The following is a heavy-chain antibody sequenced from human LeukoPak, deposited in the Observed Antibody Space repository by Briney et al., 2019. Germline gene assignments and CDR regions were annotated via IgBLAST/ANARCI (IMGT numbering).Heavy chain of an antibody. J-gene: IGHJ4*02. CDR1: GGSFSGYY. Sequence: ETPSLTRAVYGGSFSGYYWSWICQPPGKGLEWIGEINNSGSTNYNPSLKSRVTIKVDTSKNQFSLKLSSVTATDTAVYYCARVDYYDSSGYYYHDYWGQGTLVTVSS. D-gene: IGHD3-22*01. CDR2: INNSGST. V-gene: IGHV4-34*01. CDR3: ARVDYYDSSGYYYHDY.